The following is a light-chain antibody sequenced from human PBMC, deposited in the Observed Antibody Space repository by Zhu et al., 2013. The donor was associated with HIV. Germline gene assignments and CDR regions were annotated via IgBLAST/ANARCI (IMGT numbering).Light chain of an antibody. CDR3: QQYGTSRT. CDR1: QSVSSGY. Sequence: EILLTQSPDTLSLSPGDRATLSCRASQSVSSGYLAWYQQRPGQAPRLLIHGVSNRATGIPDRFSGSGSGTDFTLSISGLEPEDFAVYYCQQYGTSRTFGQGTKVEVK. V-gene: IGKV3-20*01. J-gene: IGKJ1*01. CDR2: GVS.